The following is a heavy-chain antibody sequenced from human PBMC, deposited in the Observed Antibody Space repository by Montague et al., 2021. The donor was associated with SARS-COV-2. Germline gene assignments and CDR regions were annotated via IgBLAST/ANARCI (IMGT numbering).Heavy chain of an antibody. Sequence: SLRLSCAASGFTFSSYGMHWVRQAPGKGLEWVAVIWYDGSNKYYADSVKGRFTISRDNSKNTLYLQMNSLRVEDTAVYYCARDCGDYYYYYMDVWGKGTTVTVSS. CDR1: GFTFSSYG. CDR2: IWYDGSNK. CDR3: ARDCGDYYYYYMDV. D-gene: IGHD4-17*01. V-gene: IGHV3-33*01. J-gene: IGHJ6*03.